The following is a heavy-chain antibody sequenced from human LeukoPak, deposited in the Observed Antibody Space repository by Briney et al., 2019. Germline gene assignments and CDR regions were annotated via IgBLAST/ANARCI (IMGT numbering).Heavy chain of an antibody. J-gene: IGHJ4*02. CDR3: TKSRDGYNGGSVDY. CDR1: GFTFGDYP. V-gene: IGHV3-49*04. D-gene: IGHD5-24*01. Sequence: GRSLRLSCTASGFTFGDYPMSWVRQAPGKGHEWVGFIRSKTYGGTTEYAASVKGRFTISRDDSKSIAYLQMNSLKNEDTAVYYCTKSRDGYNGGSVDYWSQGTLVTVSS. CDR2: IRSKTYGGTT.